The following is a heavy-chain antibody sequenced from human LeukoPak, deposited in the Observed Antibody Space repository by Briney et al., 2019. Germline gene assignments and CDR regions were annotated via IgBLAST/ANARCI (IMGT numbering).Heavy chain of an antibody. Sequence: SEALSLTCTVSGDFITAYYWSWIRQPPGKGLEWIGYVYYSGSTEYNPSLRSRVTISLEMSKHQFSLNLTSVTAADTAVYYCASNTGTVFDYWGQGALVTVSS. V-gene: IGHV4-59*01. CDR1: GDFITAYY. CDR3: ASNTGTVFDY. D-gene: IGHD7-27*01. CDR2: VYYSGST. J-gene: IGHJ4*02.